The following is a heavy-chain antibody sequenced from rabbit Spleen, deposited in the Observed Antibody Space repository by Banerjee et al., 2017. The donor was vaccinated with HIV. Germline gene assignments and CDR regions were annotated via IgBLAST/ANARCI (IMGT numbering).Heavy chain of an antibody. CDR1: GFSLSGSYY. D-gene: IGHD4-2*01. J-gene: IGHJ6*01. CDR2: INGGNSMT. CDR3: ARDYVGMDL. V-gene: IGHV1S40*01. Sequence: QSLEESGGDLVKPGASLTLTCTASGFSLSGSYYMCWVRQAPGKGLEWIACINGGNSMTYYASWVNGRFTISKTSSTTVTLQMTSLTAADTATYFCARDYVGMDLWGPGTLVTVS.